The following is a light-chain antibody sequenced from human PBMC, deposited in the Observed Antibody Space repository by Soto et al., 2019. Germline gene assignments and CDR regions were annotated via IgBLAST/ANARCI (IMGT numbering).Light chain of an antibody. Sequence: ELVLTQSPATLSLSPGERATLSCRASQSVSSYLAWYQQKPGQAPRLLIYDASNRATGIPARFSGSGSGTDFTLTISSLEPEDFAVYYCQQRSNWPREITFGQGTRLENK. CDR2: DAS. V-gene: IGKV3-11*01. J-gene: IGKJ5*01. CDR3: QQRSNWPREIT. CDR1: QSVSSY.